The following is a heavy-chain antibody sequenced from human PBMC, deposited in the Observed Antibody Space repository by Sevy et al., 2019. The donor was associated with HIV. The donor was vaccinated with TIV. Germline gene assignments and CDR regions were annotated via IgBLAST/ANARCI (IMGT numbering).Heavy chain of an antibody. CDR3: ARERRSSGIDY. J-gene: IGHJ4*01. CDR1: GFAFSTYG. Sequence: GGSLRLSCTASGFAFSTYGMHWVRQAPGKGLEWVAIIWYEGIKDYAEPVKGRFTISRDNSKNTLYLQMNSLRVDDTAVYYCARERRSSGIDYWGQGTLVTVSS. D-gene: IGHD3-10*01. CDR2: IWYEGIK. V-gene: IGHV3-33*01.